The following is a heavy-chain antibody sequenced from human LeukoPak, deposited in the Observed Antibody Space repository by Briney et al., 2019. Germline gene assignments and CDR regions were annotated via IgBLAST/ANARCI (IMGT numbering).Heavy chain of an antibody. D-gene: IGHD5-18*01. CDR2: IYYRGST. V-gene: IGHV4-39*07. CDR3: ARVTASYGYGYWYFDL. J-gene: IGHJ2*01. CDR1: GGSISSSSYY. Sequence: SSETLSLTCTVSGGSISSSSYYWGWIRQTPGKGLEWIGSIYYRGSTYYNPSLKSRVTISVDTSKNQFSLKLNSVTAADTAVYYCARVTASYGYGYWYFDLWGRGTLVTVSS.